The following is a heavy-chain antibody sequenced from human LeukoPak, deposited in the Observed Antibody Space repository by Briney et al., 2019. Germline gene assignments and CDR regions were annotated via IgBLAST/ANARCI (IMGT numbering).Heavy chain of an antibody. J-gene: IGHJ5*02. CDR2: IYHSGST. D-gene: IGHD3-10*01. CDR1: DYSINSGYY. V-gene: IGHV4-38-2*02. CDR3: ARLYGSSWFDP. Sequence: SETLSLTCTVSDYSINSGYYWGWIRQPPGKGPEWFGSIYHSGSTYYNPSLKSRVTISVDTSKNQFSLKLSSVTAADTAVYYCARLYGSSWFDPWGQGTLVTVSS.